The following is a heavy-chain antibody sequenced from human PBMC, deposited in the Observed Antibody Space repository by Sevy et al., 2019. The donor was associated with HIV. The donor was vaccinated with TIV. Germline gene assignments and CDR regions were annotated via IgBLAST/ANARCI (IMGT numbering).Heavy chain of an antibody. Sequence: GGSLRLSCAASGFTFSNAWMNWVRQAPGKGLEWVGRIKSKTDGGTTDYAAPVKGRFTISRDDSKNTLYLQMNSLKTEDTAVYYCTPAFYGSGDYYRRYGMDVWGQGTTVTVSS. J-gene: IGHJ6*02. D-gene: IGHD3-10*01. V-gene: IGHV3-15*07. CDR3: TPAFYGSGDYYRRYGMDV. CDR1: GFTFSNAW. CDR2: IKSKTDGGTT.